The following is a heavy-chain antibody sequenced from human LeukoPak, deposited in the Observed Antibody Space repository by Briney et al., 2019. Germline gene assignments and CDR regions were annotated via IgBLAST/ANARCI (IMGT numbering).Heavy chain of an antibody. J-gene: IGHJ4*02. V-gene: IGHV3-48*01. CDR1: GFTFDDYA. Sequence: PGGSLRLSCAASGFTFDDYAMHWVRQAPGKGLEWVSYITFSSSIIYYADSVKGRFTISRDNAKNSLYLQMNSLRAEDTAVYYCARDRLHYGEYEKTFDYWGQGTLVSVSS. D-gene: IGHD4-17*01. CDR3: ARDRLHYGEYEKTFDY. CDR2: ITFSSSII.